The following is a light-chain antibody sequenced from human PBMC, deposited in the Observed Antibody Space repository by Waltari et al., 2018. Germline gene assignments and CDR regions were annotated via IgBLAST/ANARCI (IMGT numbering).Light chain of an antibody. J-gene: IGLJ3*02. Sequence: QSALTQPASVSGVHAQSITISCTGTSRDVGSYTLVAWYQQYPGKAPKLMIYDGSKRPSGVSNRLSGSKSGNTASLTISGLQAEDAADYYCCSYADSSTLVFGGGTKLPVL. CDR2: DGS. V-gene: IGLV2-23*01. CDR1: SRDVGSYTL. CDR3: CSYADSSTLV.